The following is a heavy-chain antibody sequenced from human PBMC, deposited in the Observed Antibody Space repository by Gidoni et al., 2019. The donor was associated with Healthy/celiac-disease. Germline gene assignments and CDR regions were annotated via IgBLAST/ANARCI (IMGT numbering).Heavy chain of an antibody. D-gene: IGHD2-2*01. CDR1: GFTFSSYS. J-gene: IGHJ4*02. CDR2: ISSSSSYI. Sequence: EVQLVESGGGLVKPGGSLRLSCAASGFTFSSYSMNWVRQAPGKGLEWVSSISSSSSYIYYADSVKGRFTISRDNAKNSLYLQMNSLRAEDTAVYYCARVDCSSTSCYYVYWGQGTLVTVSS. CDR3: ARVDCSSTSCYYVY. V-gene: IGHV3-21*01.